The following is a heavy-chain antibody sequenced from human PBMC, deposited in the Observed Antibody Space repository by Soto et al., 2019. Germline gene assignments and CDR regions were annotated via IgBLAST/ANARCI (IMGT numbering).Heavy chain of an antibody. CDR2: INHSGST. CDR1: GGSFSDYY. D-gene: IGHD6-13*01. J-gene: IGHJ6*02. CDR3: ARGHTTGYSSGWYVVTWGLDV. V-gene: IGHV4-34*01. Sequence: PSETLSLTCAVYGGSFSDYYWSWIRQPPGKGLQWIGEINHSGSTNYNPSLKSRVTISVDTSKTQFSLKLSSVTAADTAVYYCARGHTTGYSSGWYVVTWGLDVWGQGTTVT.